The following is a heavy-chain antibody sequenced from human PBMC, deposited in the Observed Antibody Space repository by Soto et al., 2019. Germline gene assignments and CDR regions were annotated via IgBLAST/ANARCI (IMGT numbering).Heavy chain of an antibody. CDR2: IIPILGIA. J-gene: IGHJ3*02. CDR1: GGTFSSYT. Sequence: QVQLVQSGAEVKKPGSSVKVSCKASGGTFSSYTISWVRQAPGQGLEWMGRIIPILGIANYAQKFQGRVTITADKSTSTAYMELSSLRSEDTAVYYCARSSVYIVATTGPNDAFDIWGQGTMVTVSS. CDR3: ARSSVYIVATTGPNDAFDI. V-gene: IGHV1-69*02. D-gene: IGHD5-12*01.